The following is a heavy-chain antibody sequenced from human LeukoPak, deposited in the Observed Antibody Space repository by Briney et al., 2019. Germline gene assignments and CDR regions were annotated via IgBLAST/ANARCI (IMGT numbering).Heavy chain of an antibody. CDR3: ARDGDGYNPSFDY. Sequence: GAAVKVSCKASGYAFTSYGISWVRQAPGRGLEWMGWISAYNGTTNYAQKLQGRVTMTTDTSTSTAYMELRSLRSDATAVYYCARDGDGYNPSFDYWGQGTLVTVSS. D-gene: IGHD5-24*01. CDR2: ISAYNGTT. J-gene: IGHJ4*02. V-gene: IGHV1-18*01. CDR1: GYAFTSYG.